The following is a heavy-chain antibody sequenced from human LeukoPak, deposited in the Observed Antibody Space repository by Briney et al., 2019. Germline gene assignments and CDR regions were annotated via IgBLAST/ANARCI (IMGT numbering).Heavy chain of an antibody. CDR1: GFTFSSYA. CDR3: AKAPYGDYMWNNWFDP. Sequence: GGSLRLSCAASGFTFSSYAMSWVRQAPGKGLEWVSATSGSGGSTYYADSVKGRFTISRDNSKNTLYLQMNSLRAEDTAVYYCAKAPYGDYMWNNWFDPWGQGTLVTVSS. V-gene: IGHV3-23*01. CDR2: TSGSGGST. J-gene: IGHJ5*02. D-gene: IGHD4-17*01.